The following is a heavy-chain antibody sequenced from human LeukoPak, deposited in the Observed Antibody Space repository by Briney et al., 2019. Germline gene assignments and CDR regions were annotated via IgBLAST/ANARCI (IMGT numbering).Heavy chain of an antibody. Sequence: PSETLSLTCTVSGGSISSYYWSWIRQPPGKGLEWIGYIYCSGSTNYNPSLKSRVTISVDTSKNQFSLKLSSVTAADTAVYYCARIRAYYYGMDVWGQGTTVTVSS. V-gene: IGHV4-59*01. CDR3: ARIRAYYYGMDV. D-gene: IGHD3-3*01. CDR1: GGSISSYY. CDR2: IYCSGST. J-gene: IGHJ6*02.